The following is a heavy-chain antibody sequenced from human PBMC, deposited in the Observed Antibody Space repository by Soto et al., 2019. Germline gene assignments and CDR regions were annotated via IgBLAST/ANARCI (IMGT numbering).Heavy chain of an antibody. CDR3: ASCSSSSCDYYYGMDV. Sequence: QVQLQESGPGLVKPSQTLSLTCTVSGGSISSGGYYWSWIRQHPGKGLEWIGYLYYSGSTYYNPSLKSRVTISVDTSKNQFSLRLSSVTAADTAVYYCASCSSSSCDYYYGMDVWGQGTTVTVSS. D-gene: IGHD6-6*01. CDR2: LYYSGST. J-gene: IGHJ6*02. V-gene: IGHV4-31*03. CDR1: GGSISSGGYY.